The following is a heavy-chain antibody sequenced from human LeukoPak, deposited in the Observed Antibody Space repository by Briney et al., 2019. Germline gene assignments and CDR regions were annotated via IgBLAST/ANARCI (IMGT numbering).Heavy chain of an antibody. J-gene: IGHJ4*02. CDR3: ARHSSRESFYDFDS. Sequence: ASVKVSCKASGGTFSSYAISWVRQAPGQGLEWMGRIIPILGIANYAQKFQGRVTFTADRSTNTAYMALSSLRSEDTAVYYCARHSSRESFYDFDSWGQGALIIVSS. CDR2: IIPILGIA. D-gene: IGHD3-16*01. V-gene: IGHV1-69*04. CDR1: GGTFSSYA.